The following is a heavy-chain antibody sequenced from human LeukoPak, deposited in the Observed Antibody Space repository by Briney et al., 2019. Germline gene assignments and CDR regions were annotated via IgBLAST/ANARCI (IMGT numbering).Heavy chain of an antibody. Sequence: GGSLRLSCAASGFTFSSYAMSWVRQAPGKGLEWVSAISGSGGSTYYADSVKGRFTISRDNSKNTLYLQMNSLRAEDTAVYYCAKGNPPLLLWFGKTITTNWFDPWGQGTLVTVSS. V-gene: IGHV3-23*01. J-gene: IGHJ5*02. CDR3: AKGNPPLLLWFGKTITTNWFDP. CDR1: GFTFSSYA. D-gene: IGHD3-10*01. CDR2: ISGSGGST.